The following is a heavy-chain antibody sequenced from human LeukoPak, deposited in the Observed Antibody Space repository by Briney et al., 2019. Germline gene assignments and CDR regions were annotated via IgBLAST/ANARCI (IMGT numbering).Heavy chain of an antibody. V-gene: IGHV3-48*01. J-gene: IGHJ4*02. CDR3: ARDRGYCTNGVCHPI. Sequence: GGSLRLSCAASGFTFSSYSMNWVRQAPGKGLEWVSYISSSSSTIYYADSVKGRFTISRDNAKNSLYLQMNSLRAEDTAVYYCARDRGYCTNGVCHPIWGQGTLVTVSS. CDR2: ISSSSSTI. CDR1: GFTFSSYS. D-gene: IGHD2-8*01.